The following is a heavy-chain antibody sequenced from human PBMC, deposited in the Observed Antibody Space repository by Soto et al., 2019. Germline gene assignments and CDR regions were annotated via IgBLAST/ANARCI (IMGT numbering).Heavy chain of an antibody. CDR3: ARDFGDRNSWFDP. J-gene: IGHJ5*02. CDR2: ISYDGSNK. D-gene: IGHD3-3*01. Sequence: LGGSLRLSCAASGFTFSSYAMHWVRQAPGKGLEWVAVISYDGSNKYYADSVKGRFTISRDNSKNTLYLQMNSLRAEDTAVYYCARDFGDRNSWFDPWGQGTLVTVSS. CDR1: GFTFSSYA. V-gene: IGHV3-30-3*01.